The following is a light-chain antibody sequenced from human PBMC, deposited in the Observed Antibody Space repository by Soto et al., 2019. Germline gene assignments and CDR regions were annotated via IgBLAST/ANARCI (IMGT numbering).Light chain of an antibody. Sequence: EIVLTQSPDTLSFSPGERATLSCRASQSVSRDYLVWYQQKPGQAPRLLIYGASSRATGIPDRFSGSGSGTEFTLTISSLQSADFAVYYCQQYNNWPPITFGQGTRLENK. J-gene: IGKJ5*01. V-gene: IGKV3D-15*01. CDR3: QQYNNWPPIT. CDR2: GAS. CDR1: QSVSRDY.